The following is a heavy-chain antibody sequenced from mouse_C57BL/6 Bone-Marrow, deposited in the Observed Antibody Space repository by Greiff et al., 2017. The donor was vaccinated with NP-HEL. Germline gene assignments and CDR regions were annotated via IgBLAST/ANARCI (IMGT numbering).Heavy chain of an antibody. J-gene: IGHJ2*01. Sequence: QVQLQQSGAELVRPGTSVKLSCKASGYTFTSYWMHWVKQRPGQGLEWIGVIDPSDSYTNYNQKFKGKATLTVDTSSSTAYMQLSSLTSEDSAVYYCATPPEGYWGQGTTLTVSS. CDR2: IDPSDSYT. CDR3: ATPPEGY. CDR1: GYTFTSYW. D-gene: IGHD6-1*01. V-gene: IGHV1-59*01.